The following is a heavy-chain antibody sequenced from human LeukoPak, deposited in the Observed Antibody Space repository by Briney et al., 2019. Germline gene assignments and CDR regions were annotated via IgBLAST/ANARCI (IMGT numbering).Heavy chain of an antibody. CDR1: GYSISSGHY. CDR3: ARTPFIQSDYGGSFDY. Sequence: SETLSLTCTVSGYSISSGHYWGWIRQPPGKGREWIGSIFHSGSTYYNPSLKSRVTISVDTSKNQFSLKLSSVTAADTAAYYCARTPFIQSDYGGSFDYWGQGTLVTVSS. J-gene: IGHJ4*02. V-gene: IGHV4-38-2*02. D-gene: IGHD4-23*01. CDR2: IFHSGST.